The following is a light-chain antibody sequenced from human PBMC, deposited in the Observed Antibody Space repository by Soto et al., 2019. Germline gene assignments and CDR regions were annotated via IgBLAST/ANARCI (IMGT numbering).Light chain of an antibody. CDR2: DAS. J-gene: IGKJ2*01. CDR3: QQRSNWPPMYT. V-gene: IGKV3-11*01. CDR1: QSVSSY. Sequence: EIVLTQSPATLSLSPGERATLSCRASQSVSSYLAWYQQKPGQAPRLLIYDASNRATGIPARFSGSGSGTAFTLTISSLEPEDCAVYYCQQRSNWPPMYTFGQGTKLEIK.